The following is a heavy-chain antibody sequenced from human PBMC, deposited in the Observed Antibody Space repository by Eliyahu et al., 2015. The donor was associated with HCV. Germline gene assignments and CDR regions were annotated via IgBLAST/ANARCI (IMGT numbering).Heavy chain of an antibody. J-gene: IGHJ6*02. Sequence: EVQLVDSGGGLVQPGGSLRLSCAASGFXFSXXSXSWVRQXXXKGLEWVAVITDTGSTYYADSVRGRFTVSGDRSKNTLFLQMNSLRVEDTALYYCVKRVGGYGEGGLDVWGQGTTVTVSS. V-gene: IGHV3-23*04. CDR3: VKRVGGYGEGGLDV. CDR2: ITDTGST. D-gene: IGHD3-10*01. CDR1: GFXFSXXS.